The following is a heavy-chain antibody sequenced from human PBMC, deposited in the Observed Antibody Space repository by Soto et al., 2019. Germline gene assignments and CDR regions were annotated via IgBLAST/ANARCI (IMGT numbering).Heavy chain of an antibody. CDR3: ARGKYSGFDF. Sequence: PSQTLSLTCAISVYSFSSNGVAWNWIRQSPSRGLEWLGRTWYRSNWSYDYAASVKSRLTVNTDTSKNQFSLQLSSVTPEDTAVYYCARGKYSGFDFWGQGTMVTLSS. J-gene: IGHJ3*01. CDR2: TWYRSNWSY. D-gene: IGHD2-15*01. V-gene: IGHV6-1*01. CDR1: VYSFSSNGVA.